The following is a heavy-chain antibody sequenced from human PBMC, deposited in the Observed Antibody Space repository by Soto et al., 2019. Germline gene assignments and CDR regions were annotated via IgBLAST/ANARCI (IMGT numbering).Heavy chain of an antibody. CDR2: IKTKSEGGTT. J-gene: IGHJ6*02. CDR3: STYYCSSASCRYYHNYYGMDV. CDR1: GFTVSNAW. D-gene: IGHD2-2*01. Sequence: GGSLRLSCAASGFTVSNAWMNWVRQAPGKGLEWVGRIKTKSEGGTTDYAAPVRGRFTISRDDSKNTLYLQMNSLKTEDTAVYYCSTYYCSSASCRYYHNYYGMDVWGQGTTVTVSS. V-gene: IGHV3-15*07.